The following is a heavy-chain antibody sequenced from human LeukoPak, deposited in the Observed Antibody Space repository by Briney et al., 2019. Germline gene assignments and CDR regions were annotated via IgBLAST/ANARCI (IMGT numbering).Heavy chain of an antibody. V-gene: IGHV3-23*01. Sequence: PGGSLRLSCAASGFTFSSYAMSWVRQAPGKGLEWVSAISGSGGSTYYADSVKGRFTISRDNSKNTLYLQMNSLRAEDTAVYYCAKYSAYDGIFRNYYYYYMDVWGKGTTVTVSS. CDR3: AKYSAYDGIFRNYYYYYMDV. J-gene: IGHJ6*03. D-gene: IGHD5-12*01. CDR2: ISGSGGST. CDR1: GFTFSSYA.